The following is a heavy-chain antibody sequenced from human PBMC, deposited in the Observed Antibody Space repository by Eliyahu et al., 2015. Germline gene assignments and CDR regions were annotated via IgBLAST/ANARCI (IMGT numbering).Heavy chain of an antibody. CDR2: ITPFNGNT. J-gene: IGHJ4*02. Sequence: QMQLVQSGAEVKKTGSSVKVSCKASGXTFTYXYLHWVRQAPGQALEXMGWITPFNGNTNYAQKFQDRVTITRDRSMSTAYMELSSLRSEDTAMYYCASRPLYCSGGSCYGGGIDYWGQGTLVTVSS. CDR3: ASRPLYCSGGSCYGGGIDY. V-gene: IGHV1-45*02. CDR1: GXTFTYXY. D-gene: IGHD2-15*01.